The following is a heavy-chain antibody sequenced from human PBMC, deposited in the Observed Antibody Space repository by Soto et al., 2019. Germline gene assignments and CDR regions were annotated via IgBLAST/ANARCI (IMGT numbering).Heavy chain of an antibody. CDR2: IYPGDSDT. Sequence: LGESLKISCKGSGYSFTSYWIGWVRQMPGKGLEWMGIIYPGDSDTRYSPSFQGQVTISADKSISTAYLQWSSLKASDTAMYYCARAYYDFWSGYPNDAFDIWGQGTMVTVSS. D-gene: IGHD3-3*01. J-gene: IGHJ3*02. CDR3: ARAYYDFWSGYPNDAFDI. CDR1: GYSFTSYW. V-gene: IGHV5-51*01.